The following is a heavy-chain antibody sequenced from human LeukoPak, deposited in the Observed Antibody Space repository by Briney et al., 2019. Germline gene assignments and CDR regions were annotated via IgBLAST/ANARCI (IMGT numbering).Heavy chain of an antibody. CDR1: GFTFRSYW. CDR3: ARGTDGIWSFDS. J-gene: IGHJ4*02. CDR2: INSGGSST. V-gene: IGHV3-74*01. D-gene: IGHD2-8*01. Sequence: GGSLRLSCVASGFTFRSYWMHWVRQAPGKGLLWVSRINSGGSSTNYADSVKGRFTISRDNAKNTVYLQMNSLRVEDTAVYYCARGTDGIWSFDSWGQGTLVTVSS.